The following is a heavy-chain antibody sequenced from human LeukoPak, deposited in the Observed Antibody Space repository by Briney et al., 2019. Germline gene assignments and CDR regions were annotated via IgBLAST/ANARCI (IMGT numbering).Heavy chain of an antibody. CDR3: ARDTNTYYYGSGSSGYMDV. CDR1: GYTFTSYG. Sequence: GASVKVSCKASGYTFTSYGISWVRQAPGQGLEWMGWISAYNGNTNYAQKLQGRVTMTTDTSTSTAYMELRSLRSDDTAVYYCARDTNTYYYGSGSSGYMDVWGKGTTVTISS. J-gene: IGHJ6*03. V-gene: IGHV1-18*01. D-gene: IGHD3-10*01. CDR2: ISAYNGNT.